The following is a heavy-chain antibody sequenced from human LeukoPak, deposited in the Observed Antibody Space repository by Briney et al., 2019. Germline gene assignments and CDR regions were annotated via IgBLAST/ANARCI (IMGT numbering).Heavy chain of an antibody. CDR1: AYDFTGYH. CDR2: INPNSGGT. J-gene: IGHJ6*03. Sequence: ASVKVSCKVVAYDFTGYHIHWVRLAPGQGLEWMGWINPNSGGTNYAQKFQGRVTMTRDTSISTAYMELSRLRSDDTAVYYCARDLIFGVVIGYYYMDVWGKGTTVTVSS. CDR3: ARDLIFGVVIGYYYMDV. V-gene: IGHV1-2*02. D-gene: IGHD3-3*01.